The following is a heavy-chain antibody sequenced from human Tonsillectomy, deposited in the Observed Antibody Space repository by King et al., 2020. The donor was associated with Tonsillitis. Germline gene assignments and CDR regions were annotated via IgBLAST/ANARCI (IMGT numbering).Heavy chain of an antibody. Sequence: VQLQQWGAGLLKPSETLSLTCAVYGGSFSAYYWNWIRQPPGKGLEWIGEINHSGSNNYNPSLKSRVNISVDTSKNQFSLKMISVTAADTSVYFCAKSGGVVAATGDLFDYYYYGLDVWGQGTTVTISS. CDR2: INHSGSN. CDR1: GGSFSAYY. V-gene: IGHV4-34*01. J-gene: IGHJ6*02. D-gene: IGHD2-15*01. CDR3: AKSGGVVAATGDLFDYYYYGLDV.